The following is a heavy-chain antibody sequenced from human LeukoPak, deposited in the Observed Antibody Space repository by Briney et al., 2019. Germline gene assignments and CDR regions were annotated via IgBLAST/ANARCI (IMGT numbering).Heavy chain of an antibody. V-gene: IGHV4-4*07. CDR1: GGSISSYY. CDR3: ARDRAAAATRFVHFDY. J-gene: IGHJ4*02. Sequence: PSETLSLTCTVSGGSISSYYWGWIRQPAGKGLEWIGRIYTSGSTNYNPSLKSRVTMSVDTSKNQFSLKLSSVTAADTAVYYCARDRAAAATRFVHFDYWGQGTLVTVSS. CDR2: IYTSGST. D-gene: IGHD6-13*01.